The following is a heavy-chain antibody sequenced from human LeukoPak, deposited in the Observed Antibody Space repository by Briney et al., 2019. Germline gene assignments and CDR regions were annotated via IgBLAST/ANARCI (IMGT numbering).Heavy chain of an antibody. J-gene: IGHJ4*02. CDR2: IYYRGST. D-gene: IGHD6-19*01. CDR1: GGYISSHY. Sequence: SETLSLTCTVSGGYISSHYWNWIRQPPGKGLEWIGYIYYRGSTNYNPSLKSRVTISVDTSKNQFSLQLSSVTAADTAVYYCARGEVAGSFDYWGQGTLVTVSS. CDR3: ARGEVAGSFDY. V-gene: IGHV4-59*11.